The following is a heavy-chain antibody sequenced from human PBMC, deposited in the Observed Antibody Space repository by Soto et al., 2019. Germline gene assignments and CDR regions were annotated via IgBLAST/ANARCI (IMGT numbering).Heavy chain of an antibody. CDR3: ARTGYSYSVIDAFDI. Sequence: GGSLRLSCAASGFTFSSYAMHWVRQAPGKGLECVAVISYDGSNKYYADSVKGRFTISRDNSKNTLYLQMNSLRAEDTAVYYCARTGYSYSVIDAFDIWGQGTMVTVSS. D-gene: IGHD5-18*01. CDR2: ISYDGSNK. J-gene: IGHJ3*02. CDR1: GFTFSSYA. V-gene: IGHV3-30-3*01.